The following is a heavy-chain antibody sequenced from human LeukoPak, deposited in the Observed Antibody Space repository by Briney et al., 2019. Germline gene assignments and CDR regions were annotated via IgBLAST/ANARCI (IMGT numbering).Heavy chain of an antibody. J-gene: IGHJ6*03. CDR3: ARDGIAAAGYAYYYYYMDV. CDR2: ILYVGSNK. V-gene: IGHV3-30*04. D-gene: IGHD6-13*01. CDR1: GFTFSSYA. Sequence: GGSLRLSCAASGFTFSSYAMHWVRPAPGKGREWVAVILYVGSNKYYAHSVRGRFTISSDNSKNTLYLQMNSLRAEDTAVYYFARDGIAAAGYAYYYYYMDVWGKGTTVTVSS.